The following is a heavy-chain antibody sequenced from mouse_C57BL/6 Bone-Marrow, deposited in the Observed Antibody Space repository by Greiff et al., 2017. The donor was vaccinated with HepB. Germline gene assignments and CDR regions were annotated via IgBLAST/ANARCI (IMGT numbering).Heavy chain of an antibody. CDR1: GYAFINYL. CDR3: ARIYYGNFYWYFDV. D-gene: IGHD2-1*01. Sequence: QVQLQQSGAELVRPGTSVKVSCKASGYAFINYLIEWVKQRPGQGLEWIGVINPGSGGTNYNEKFKGKATLTADKSSSTAYMQLSSLTSEDSAVYFCARIYYGNFYWYFDVWGTGTTVTVSS. CDR2: INPGSGGT. V-gene: IGHV1-54*01. J-gene: IGHJ1*03.